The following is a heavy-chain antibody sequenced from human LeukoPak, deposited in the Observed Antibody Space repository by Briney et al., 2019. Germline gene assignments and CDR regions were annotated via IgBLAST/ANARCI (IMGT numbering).Heavy chain of an antibody. Sequence: PGGSLRLSCAASGFTFSDYYMSWIRQAPGKGLEWVSYISSSSSYTNYADSVKGRFTISRDNAKNSLYLQMNSLRVEDTAVYYCARETGYSRVYYFDYWGQGTLVTVSS. J-gene: IGHJ4*02. CDR3: ARETGYSRVYYFDY. V-gene: IGHV3-11*06. CDR1: GFTFSDYY. CDR2: ISSSSSYT. D-gene: IGHD6-13*01.